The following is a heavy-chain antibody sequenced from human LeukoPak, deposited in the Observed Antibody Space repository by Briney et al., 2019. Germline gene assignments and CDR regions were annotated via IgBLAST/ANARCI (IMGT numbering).Heavy chain of an antibody. CDR2: INSDGSST. J-gene: IGHJ4*02. CDR3: ASATEVWFGELWPPDY. Sequence: PGGSLRLSCAASGFTFSSYWMHWVRQAPGKGLVWVSRINSDGSSTSYADSVKGRFTISRDNAKNTLYLQMNSLRAEDTAVYYCASATEVWFGELWPPDYWPPGTLVTVSS. D-gene: IGHD3-10*01. V-gene: IGHV3-74*01. CDR1: GFTFSSYW.